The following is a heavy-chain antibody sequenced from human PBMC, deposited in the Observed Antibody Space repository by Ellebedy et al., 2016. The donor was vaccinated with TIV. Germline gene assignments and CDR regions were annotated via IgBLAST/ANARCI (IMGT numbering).Heavy chain of an antibody. CDR3: ARHDGYSYGYDF. D-gene: IGHD5-18*01. CDR2: FYYTGSG. Sequence: MPSETLSLTCTVSGGSITSSRHYWGWIRQPPGKGPEWIGTFYYTGSGYYNPSLKSRVTMSVDTSKNQFSLKLGSVTAADTAVYYCARHDGYSYGYDFWGQGTLVTVAS. CDR1: GGSITSSRHY. J-gene: IGHJ4*02. V-gene: IGHV4-39*01.